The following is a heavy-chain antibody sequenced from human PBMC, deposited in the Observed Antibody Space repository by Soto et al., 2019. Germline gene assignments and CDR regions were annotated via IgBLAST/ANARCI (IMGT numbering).Heavy chain of an antibody. V-gene: IGHV4-34*01. CDR2: INHSGST. J-gene: IGHJ5*02. CDR3: ATANWSLHDFPP. Sequence: QVRLQQWGTGLLKSSETLSLTCAVYGGSFSGYYWSWLRQPPGKGLEWIGEINHSGSTNYNPSLKSRVKIAVDTSKNPFSLKAPSVTAADTAVYYWATANWSLHDFPPRGQGTLVTVSS. CDR1: GGSFSGYY. D-gene: IGHD1-1*01.